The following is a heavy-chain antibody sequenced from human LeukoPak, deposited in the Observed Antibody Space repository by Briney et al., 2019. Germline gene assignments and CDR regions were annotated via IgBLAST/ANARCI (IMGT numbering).Heavy chain of an antibody. Sequence: GVSLRLSCGASAFTFRSYGMHWVRQAPGKGLEWVAFIRYDGSNKYYADSVKGRFTISRDNSKNTPYLQMNSLRAEDTAVYYCAKVASFYCGGDCYDYWGQGTLVTVSS. D-gene: IGHD2-21*01. CDR2: IRYDGSNK. CDR3: AKVASFYCGGDCYDY. J-gene: IGHJ4*02. V-gene: IGHV3-30*02. CDR1: AFTFRSYG.